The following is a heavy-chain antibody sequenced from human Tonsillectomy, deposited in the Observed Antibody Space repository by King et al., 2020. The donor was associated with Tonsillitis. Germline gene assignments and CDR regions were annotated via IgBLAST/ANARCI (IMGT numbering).Heavy chain of an antibody. J-gene: IGHJ3*02. Sequence: VQLVESGGGLVQPGRSLRLSCAASGFTFDDYAMHWVRQAPGKGLEWVSGISWNSGSIGYADSVKGRFTISRDNAKNSLYLQMNSLRAEDTALYYCAKALVDYGGNRGAFDIWGQGTMVTVSS. CDR1: GFTFDDYA. D-gene: IGHD4-23*01. CDR3: AKALVDYGGNRGAFDI. V-gene: IGHV3-9*01. CDR2: ISWNSGSI.